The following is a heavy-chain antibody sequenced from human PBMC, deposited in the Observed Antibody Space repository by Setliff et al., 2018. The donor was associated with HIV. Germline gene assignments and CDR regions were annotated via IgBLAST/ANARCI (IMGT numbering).Heavy chain of an antibody. CDR3: ATLRWLRSKHSDY. D-gene: IGHD5-12*01. V-gene: IGHV4-39*01. CDR2: IDYSGIT. Sequence: SETLSLTCTVAGGSISNTNYYWGWIRQPPGKGLEWIGAIDYSGITYYNPSLKSRVTVSIDTSKNQFSLKLHSVTAADTAVYFCATLRWLRSKHSDYWGQGTLVTVSS. CDR1: GGSISNTNYY. J-gene: IGHJ4*01.